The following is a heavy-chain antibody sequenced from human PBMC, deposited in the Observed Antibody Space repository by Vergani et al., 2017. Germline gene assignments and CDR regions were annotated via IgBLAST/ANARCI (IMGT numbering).Heavy chain of an antibody. V-gene: IGHV3-23*01. Sequence: EVQLLESGGGLVQPGGSLRLSCAASGFTFSSYAMSWVRQAPGKGLEWVSAISGSGGSTYYADSVKGRFTISRDNSKNTLYLQMNSLRAEDTAVYYCARVLTTYYDFWSGYGTTDYWGQGTLVTVSS. D-gene: IGHD3-3*01. CDR3: ARVLTTYYDFWSGYGTTDY. J-gene: IGHJ4*02. CDR1: GFTFSSYA. CDR2: ISGSGGST.